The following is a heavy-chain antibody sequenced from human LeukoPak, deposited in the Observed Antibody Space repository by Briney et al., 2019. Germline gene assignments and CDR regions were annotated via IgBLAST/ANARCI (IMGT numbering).Heavy chain of an antibody. CDR3: TRDWSMDF. D-gene: IGHD2-8*02. CDR2: IRNDGGIT. Sequence: PGGSLRLSCAASGFTFSRYAMYWVRQAPGKGPEYVSLIRNDGGITYYADSVKGRFTVSRDNSKNTLFLQMDSLRVEDTAIYYCTRDWSMDFWGQGTLVTVSS. CDR1: GFTFSRYA. J-gene: IGHJ4*02. V-gene: IGHV3-30-3*01.